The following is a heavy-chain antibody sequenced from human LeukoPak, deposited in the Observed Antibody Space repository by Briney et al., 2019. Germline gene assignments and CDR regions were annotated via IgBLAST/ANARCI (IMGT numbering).Heavy chain of an antibody. V-gene: IGHV3-7*01. D-gene: IGHD3-16*01. Sequence: PGGSLRLSCVVSGFTFSNYWMNWVRQAPGKGLEWVANIKHDGSEKYYVDSVKGRFSISRDNHKKSLYRQMNSVRAEDTAVDHCARALSHCLHYWVQGTLVTLPS. CDR2: IKHDGSEK. J-gene: IGHJ4*02. CDR3: ARALSHCLHY. CDR1: GFTFSNYW.